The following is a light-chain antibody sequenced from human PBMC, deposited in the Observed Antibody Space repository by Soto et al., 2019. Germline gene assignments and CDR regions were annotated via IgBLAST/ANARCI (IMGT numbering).Light chain of an antibody. CDR3: QQYGSSPLT. CDR2: GTS. V-gene: IGKV3-20*01. Sequence: IVLTQSPGPLSVSPGERATLSCRASQYVSTTFFAWYQQKPGQAPRLLIYGTSNRATGIPDRFSGSGSWTDFTLTISNPEPEDFAVYYCQQYGSSPLTFGGGTMMEIK. J-gene: IGKJ4*01. CDR1: QYVSTTF.